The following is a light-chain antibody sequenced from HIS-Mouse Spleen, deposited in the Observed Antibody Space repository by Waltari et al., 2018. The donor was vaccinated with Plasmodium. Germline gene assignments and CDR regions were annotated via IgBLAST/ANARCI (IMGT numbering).Light chain of an antibody. CDR3: QVWDSSSDHVV. CDR2: DDS. Sequence: SYVLTQPPSVSVAPGKTARITCGGNNIGSKNVHWYQQKPGQAPVLVVYDDSDRPAGIPERFSGSNSGNTATLTISRVEAGDEADYYGQVWDSSSDHVVFGGGTKLTVL. CDR1: NIGSKN. V-gene: IGLV3-21*03. J-gene: IGLJ2*01.